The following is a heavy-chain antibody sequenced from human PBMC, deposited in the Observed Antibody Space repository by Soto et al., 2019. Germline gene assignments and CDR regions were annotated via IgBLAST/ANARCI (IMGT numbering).Heavy chain of an antibody. V-gene: IGHV1-69*01. CDR1: GGTFSSYA. CDR3: AGAGIAARLVQGYYYYGMDV. CDR2: IIPIFGTA. J-gene: IGHJ6*02. D-gene: IGHD6-6*01. Sequence: QVQLVQSGAEVKKPGSSVKVSCKASGGTFSSYAISWVRQAPGQGLEWMGGIIPIFGTANYAQKFQGRVTITADESTSTAYMELSSLRSEDTAVYYCAGAGIAARLVQGYYYYGMDVWGQGTTVTVSS.